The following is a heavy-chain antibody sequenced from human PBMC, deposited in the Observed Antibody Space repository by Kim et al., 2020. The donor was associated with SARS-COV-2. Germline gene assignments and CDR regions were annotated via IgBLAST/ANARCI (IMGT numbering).Heavy chain of an antibody. D-gene: IGHD6-19*01. CDR2: IYYSGAT. Sequence: SETLSLTCTVSGGSISSYYWSWIRQPPGKGLEWIGYIYYSGATNYNPSLKSRATISVDTSKIQFSLKLCSLTAEDTAVYYCARGYGWTARGGAFDIWGKGKMCTLSS. V-gene: IGHV4-59*01. CDR3: ARGYGWTARGGAFDI. CDR1: GGSISSYY. J-gene: IGHJ3*02.